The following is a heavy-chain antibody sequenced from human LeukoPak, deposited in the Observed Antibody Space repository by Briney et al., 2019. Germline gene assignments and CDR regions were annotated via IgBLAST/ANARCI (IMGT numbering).Heavy chain of an antibody. D-gene: IGHD3-22*01. CDR1: GGSISSYY. CDR2: IYYSGST. V-gene: IGHV4-59*01. J-gene: IGHJ3*02. Sequence: SETLSLICTVSGGSISSYYWSWIRQPPGKGLEWIGYIYYSGSTNYNPSLKSRVTISVDTSKNQFSLKLSSVTAADTAVYYCAREKRSYYDSSGPRESAFDIWGQGTMVTVSS. CDR3: AREKRSYYDSSGPRESAFDI.